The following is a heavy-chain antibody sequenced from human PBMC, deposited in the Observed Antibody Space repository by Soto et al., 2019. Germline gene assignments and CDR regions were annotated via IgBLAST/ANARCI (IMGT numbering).Heavy chain of an antibody. Sequence: GGSLRLSCAASGFTFSSYWMSWVRQAPGKGLEWVANIKQDGSEKYYVDSVKGRFTISRDNAKNSLYLQMNSLRAEDTAVYYCARSDLGWPDIVVVVAALGRFDYWGQGTLVTVSS. CDR2: IKQDGSEK. D-gene: IGHD2-15*01. V-gene: IGHV3-7*01. CDR1: GFTFSSYW. J-gene: IGHJ4*02. CDR3: ARSDLGWPDIVVVVAALGRFDY.